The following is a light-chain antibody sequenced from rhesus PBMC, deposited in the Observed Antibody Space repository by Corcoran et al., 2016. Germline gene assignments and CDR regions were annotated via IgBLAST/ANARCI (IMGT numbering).Light chain of an antibody. Sequence: DIQMTQSPSSLSASVGDRVTVTCRASQGINNHLSWYQQRPGKAPTLLVYAAASLQTGVSSRFTGSGSGTEFTITLSSLQPEDFASYYCLQDYTTPYSFGQGTKVEIK. CDR3: LQDYTTPYS. J-gene: IGKJ2*01. V-gene: IGKV1-94*01. CDR2: AAA. CDR1: QGINNH.